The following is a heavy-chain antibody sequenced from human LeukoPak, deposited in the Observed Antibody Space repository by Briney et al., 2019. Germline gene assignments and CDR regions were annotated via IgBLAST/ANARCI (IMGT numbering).Heavy chain of an antibody. D-gene: IGHD3-10*01. CDR2: ISSNSSYI. Sequence: GGSLRLSCTASGFTFGDYAMNWVRRAPGKGLEWVSSISSNSSYIYYADSVKGRFTISRDNAKNSLYLQMNSLRAEDTAVYYCASMVRGVMWYFDCWGQGTLVTVSS. V-gene: IGHV3-21*01. J-gene: IGHJ4*02. CDR1: GFTFGDYA. CDR3: ASMVRGVMWYFDC.